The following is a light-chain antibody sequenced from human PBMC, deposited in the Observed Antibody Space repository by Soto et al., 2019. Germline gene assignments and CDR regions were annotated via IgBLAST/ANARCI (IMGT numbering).Light chain of an antibody. CDR1: IDDVGAYNY. CDR3: APYTSTYTLV. J-gene: IGLJ1*01. CDR2: DVN. V-gene: IGLV2-14*01. Sequence: QSALTQPASVSGSPGQSITISCTGTIDDVGAYNYVSWYQQRPGSAPQLLIYDVNNRPSGASNRFSGSKSGHTAYLTISGLQSDDEANYHCAPYTSTYTLVFGTGTKLTVL.